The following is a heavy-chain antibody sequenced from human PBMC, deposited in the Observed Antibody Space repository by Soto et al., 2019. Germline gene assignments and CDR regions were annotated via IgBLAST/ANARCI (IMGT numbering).Heavy chain of an antibody. Sequence: GGSLRLSCAASGFTFSSYGMHWVRQAPGKGLEWVAVISYDGSNKYYADSVKGRFTISRDNSKNTLYLQMNSLRAEDTAVYYCAKDHPGSSGQPYGMDVWGQGTTVTVSS. D-gene: IGHD6-19*01. J-gene: IGHJ6*02. CDR3: AKDHPGSSGQPYGMDV. CDR2: ISYDGSNK. CDR1: GFTFSSYG. V-gene: IGHV3-30*18.